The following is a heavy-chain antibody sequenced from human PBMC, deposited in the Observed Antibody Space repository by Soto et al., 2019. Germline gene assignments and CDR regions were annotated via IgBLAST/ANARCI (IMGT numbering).Heavy chain of an antibody. CDR2: IRSKAYGGTT. D-gene: IGHD3-3*01. CDR1: GFTFGDYA. V-gene: IGHV3-49*03. Sequence: GGSLRLSCTASGFTFGDYAMSWFRQAPGKGLEWVGFIRSKAYGGTTEYAASVKGRFTISRDDSKSIAYLQMNSLKTEDTAVYYCTGTLVAYYDFWSGPRGDYWGQGTLVTVSS. CDR3: TGTLVAYYDFWSGPRGDY. J-gene: IGHJ4*02.